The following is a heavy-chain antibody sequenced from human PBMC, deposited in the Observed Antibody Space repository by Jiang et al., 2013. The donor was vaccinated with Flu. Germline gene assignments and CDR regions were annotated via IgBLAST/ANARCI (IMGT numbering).Heavy chain of an antibody. V-gene: IGHV4-34*01. Sequence: KPSETLSLTCAVYGGSFSGYYWSWIRQPPGKGLEWIGEINHSGSTNYNPSLKSRVTISVDTSKNQFSLKLSSVTAADTAVYYCARLSASVFYYYYYYMDVWGKGTTVTVSS. D-gene: IGHD5/OR15-5a*01. CDR1: GGSFSGYY. CDR3: ARLSASVFYYYYYYMDV. CDR2: INHSGST. J-gene: IGHJ6*03.